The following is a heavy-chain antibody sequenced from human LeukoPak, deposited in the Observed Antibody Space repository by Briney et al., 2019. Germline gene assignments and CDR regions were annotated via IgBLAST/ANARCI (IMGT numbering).Heavy chain of an antibody. J-gene: IGHJ5*02. CDR2: IYYSGST. V-gene: IGHV4-59*01. CDR1: GGSISSYY. Sequence: SETLSLTCTVSGGSISSYYWSWIRQPPGKGLEWIGYIYYSGSTTYNPSLKSRVTISVDTSKNQSSLKLSSVTAADTAVYYCARGGWLVRSWFDPWGQGTLVTVSS. CDR3: ARGGWLVRSWFDP. D-gene: IGHD6-19*01.